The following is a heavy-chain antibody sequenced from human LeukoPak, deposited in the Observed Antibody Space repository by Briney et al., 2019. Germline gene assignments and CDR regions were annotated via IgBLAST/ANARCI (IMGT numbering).Heavy chain of an antibody. CDR2: IKSKSDGGTT. Sequence: GGSLRLSCAASGFTFSSYGMHWVRQAPGKGLEWVGRIKSKSDGGTTDYGAPVKGRFTLSRDDSKTTLYLQMNSLKTEDTAVYYCATERYSGSYFQRAFDIWGQGTMVTVSS. D-gene: IGHD1-26*01. CDR3: ATERYSGSYFQRAFDI. CDR1: GFTFSSYG. V-gene: IGHV3-15*07. J-gene: IGHJ3*02.